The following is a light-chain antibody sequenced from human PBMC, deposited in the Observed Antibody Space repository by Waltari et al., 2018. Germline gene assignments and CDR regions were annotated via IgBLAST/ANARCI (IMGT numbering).Light chain of an antibody. CDR1: SSAVGGYNY. CDR3: SSYTSSSTWV. Sequence: QSAPTQPASVSGSPAQSSTISCTGTSSAVGGYNYLSWYQQHPGKAPKVMIYDVSKRPSGVSNRFSGSKSGNTASLTISGLQAEDEADYYCSSYTSSSTWVFGGGTKLTVL. CDR2: DVS. V-gene: IGLV2-14*01. J-gene: IGLJ3*02.